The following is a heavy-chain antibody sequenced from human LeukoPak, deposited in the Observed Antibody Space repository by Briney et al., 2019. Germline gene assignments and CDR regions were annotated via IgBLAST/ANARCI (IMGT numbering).Heavy chain of an antibody. V-gene: IGHV4-59*08. CDR2: IYKSESI. Sequence: SETLSLTCTVSGGSVSSYYWSWIRQPPGKGLEWIAYIYKSESINYNPSLKSRVTISLDTSKNQFYLELSSVTAADTAVYYCARLGGYPLSAFDIWGQGTVITVSS. J-gene: IGHJ3*02. CDR3: ARLGGYPLSAFDI. CDR1: GGSVSSYY. D-gene: IGHD3-22*01.